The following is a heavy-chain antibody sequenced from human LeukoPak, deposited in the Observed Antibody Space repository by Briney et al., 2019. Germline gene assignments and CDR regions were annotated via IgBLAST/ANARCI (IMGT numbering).Heavy chain of an antibody. J-gene: IGHJ4*02. CDR2: INGIGGST. V-gene: IGHV3-23*01. D-gene: IGHD6-19*01. CDR3: ARGSSDWYGVDY. CDR1: GFTFSNYA. Sequence: GGTLRLSCAASGFTFSNYAMNWVRQAPGKGLEWVSSINGIGGSTYYADSVKGRFTISRDNSKNTLYLQMNSLRAEDTAIYYCARGSSDWYGVDYWGQGALVNVSS.